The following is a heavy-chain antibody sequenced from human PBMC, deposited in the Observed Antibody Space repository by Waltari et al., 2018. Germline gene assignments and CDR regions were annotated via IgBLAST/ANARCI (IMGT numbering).Heavy chain of an antibody. CDR1: GDTFNRYA. D-gene: IGHD4-17*01. CDR2: VRPRSGTS. V-gene: IGHV1-69*05. J-gene: IGHJ6*02. CDR3: ARHTAVTKGGDYHYYAMDV. Sequence: QVQLVQSGAEVKKPGSSVKVSCKAVGDTFNRYALSWVRQAPGQGLEWMGGVRPRSGTSNYAQKFQGRVTITTDGSSITGYMELNSLRSDDTALYYCARHTAVTKGGDYHYYAMDVWGQGTTVTVSS.